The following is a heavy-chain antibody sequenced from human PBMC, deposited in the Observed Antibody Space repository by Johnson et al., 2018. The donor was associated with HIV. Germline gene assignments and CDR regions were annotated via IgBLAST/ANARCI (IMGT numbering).Heavy chain of an antibody. V-gene: IGHV3-30-3*01. J-gene: IGHJ3*02. CDR3: ARGTITRIRGVIAFDI. CDR2: ISYDGSNK. CDR1: GFTFSSYA. Sequence: VQLVESGGGVVQPGRSLRLSCAASGFTFSSYAMHWVRQAPGKGLEWVAVISYDGSNKYYADSVKGRFTISRDNAKNSLYLQMNSLRAEDTALYYCARGTITRIRGVIAFDIWGQGTMVTVSS. D-gene: IGHD3-10*01.